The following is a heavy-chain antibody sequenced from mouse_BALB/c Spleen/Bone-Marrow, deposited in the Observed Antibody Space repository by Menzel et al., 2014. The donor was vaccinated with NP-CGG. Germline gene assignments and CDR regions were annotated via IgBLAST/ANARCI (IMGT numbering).Heavy chain of an antibody. CDR3: AREGWLLRFDY. V-gene: IGHV1-14*01. CDR1: GYTFTAYV. CDR2: IIPYNDGT. J-gene: IGHJ2*01. D-gene: IGHD2-3*01. Sequence: EVQLQESGPELVKPGASVKISCKASGYTFTAYVMHWVKQKPGQGLEWIGYIIPYNDGTNYIEKFKGKTTLTSDIPSSTAYMELSSLTSEDSAVYYCAREGWLLRFDYWGQGTTLTVSS.